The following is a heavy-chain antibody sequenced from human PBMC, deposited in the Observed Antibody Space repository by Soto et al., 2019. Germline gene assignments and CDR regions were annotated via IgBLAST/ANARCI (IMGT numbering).Heavy chain of an antibody. D-gene: IGHD2-21*02. CDR3: ARSIVVVTADAFDI. V-gene: IGHV1-69*06. CDR2: IIPIFGTA. Sequence: QVQPVQSGAEVKKPGSSVKVSCKASGGTFSSYAISWVRQAPGQGLEWMGGIIPIFGTANYAQKFQGRVTITADKSTSTAYMELSSLRSEDTAVYYCARSIVVVTADAFDIWGQGTMVTVSS. CDR1: GGTFSSYA. J-gene: IGHJ3*02.